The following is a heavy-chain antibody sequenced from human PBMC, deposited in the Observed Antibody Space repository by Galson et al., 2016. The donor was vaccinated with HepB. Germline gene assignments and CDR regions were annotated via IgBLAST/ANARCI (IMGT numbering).Heavy chain of an antibody. J-gene: IGHJ4*02. CDR3: ARRGIAVAGRGGIDY. Sequence: QSGAAVKEPGESLKISCKGSGYTFTNYWIGWVRQMPGKGLEWMAMVYPGDSDTRYSPSFRVQVTISADKFSSTAYLQWSSLQASDTAVYYCARRGIAVAGRGGIDYWGQGTLVTVSS. CDR2: VYPGDSDT. CDR1: GYTFTNYW. V-gene: IGHV5-51*01. D-gene: IGHD6-19*01.